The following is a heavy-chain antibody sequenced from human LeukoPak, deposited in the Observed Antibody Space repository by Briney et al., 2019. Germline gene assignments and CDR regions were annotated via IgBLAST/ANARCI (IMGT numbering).Heavy chain of an antibody. J-gene: IGHJ4*02. CDR1: GFTFSSFD. V-gene: IGHV3-23*01. CDR2: ISGSGGST. Sequence: GGSLRLSCAASGFTFSSFDMSWVRQAPGKGLEWVSTISGSGGSTNYADSVKGRFTFSRDNSKNTLYLQMNSLRAEDTAVYYCAKDLPDYGDYIEGYWGQGTLVTVSS. D-gene: IGHD4-17*01. CDR3: AKDLPDYGDYIEGY.